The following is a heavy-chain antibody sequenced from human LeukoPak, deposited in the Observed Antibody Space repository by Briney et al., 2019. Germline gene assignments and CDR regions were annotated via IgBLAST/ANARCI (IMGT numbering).Heavy chain of an antibody. D-gene: IGHD3-10*02. CDR1: GVTFSSYE. CDR2: SSSSGSTI. V-gene: IGHV3-48*03. CDR3: VELGITMIGGV. J-gene: IGHJ6*03. Sequence: GGSLRLSCAASGVTFSSYEMNWVRQAPGTGLEWVSYSSSSGSTIYYADSVKGRFTISRDNAKNSLYLQMNSLRAEDTAVYYCVELGITMIGGVWGKGTTVTISS.